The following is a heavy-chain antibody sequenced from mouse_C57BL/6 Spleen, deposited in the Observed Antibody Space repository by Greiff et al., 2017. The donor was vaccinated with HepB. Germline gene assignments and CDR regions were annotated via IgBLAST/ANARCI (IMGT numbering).Heavy chain of an antibody. CDR1: GYTFPGYW. CDR2: ILPGSGST. CDR3: ERGGGAWFAY. J-gene: IGHJ3*01. V-gene: IGHV1-9*01. Sequence: QVQLQQSGAELLKPGASVKLSCKATGYTFPGYWIEWVKQRPGHGLEWIGEILPGSGSTNYNEKFKGKATFTADTSSNTAYMQLSSLTTEDAASYYCERGGGAWFAYWGQGTLVTVSA.